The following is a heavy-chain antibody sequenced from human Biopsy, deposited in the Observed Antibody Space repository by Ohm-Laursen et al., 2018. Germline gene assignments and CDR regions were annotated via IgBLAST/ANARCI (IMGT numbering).Heavy chain of an antibody. V-gene: IGHV4-59*11. CDR2: FYGSGNT. CDR1: GASLSSHY. D-gene: IGHD3-3*01. CDR3: AKGITVYGVVLPYYFDD. J-gene: IGHJ4*02. Sequence: TLSLTCPVSGASLSSHYWSWIRQPPGKGLEWLGDFYGSGNTYYNPSLKSRVTISVDPSKNQFSLKLNAVTAADTAVYYCAKGITVYGVVLPYYFDDWGQGTLVTVSS.